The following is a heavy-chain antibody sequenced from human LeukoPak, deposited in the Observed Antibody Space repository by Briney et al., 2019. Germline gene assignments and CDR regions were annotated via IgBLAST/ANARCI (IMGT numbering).Heavy chain of an antibody. Sequence: ASVKVSCKASGYTPTNYYIHWVRQAPGQGLEWMGISNPNGGSTSYAQQFQGRVTMTRDTSTSTVYMELSSLRSEDTAVYYCAKSQGLGYNWFDPWGQGTLVTVSS. J-gene: IGHJ5*02. CDR2: SNPNGGST. V-gene: IGHV1-46*01. CDR3: AKSQGLGYNWFDP. D-gene: IGHD6-25*01. CDR1: GYTPTNYY.